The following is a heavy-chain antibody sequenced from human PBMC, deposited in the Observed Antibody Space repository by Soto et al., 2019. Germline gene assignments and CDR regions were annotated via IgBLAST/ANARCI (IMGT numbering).Heavy chain of an antibody. Sequence: GASVAVSCKASGYTFASCYRQWVRQAPGQGLEWMGIINPSGGSTSYAQKFQGRVTMTRDTSTSTVYMELSSLRSEDTAVYYCARGSWNDDFDYWGQGTLVTVSS. CDR1: GYTFASCY. D-gene: IGHD1-1*01. V-gene: IGHV1-46*01. CDR3: ARGSWNDDFDY. J-gene: IGHJ4*02. CDR2: INPSGGST.